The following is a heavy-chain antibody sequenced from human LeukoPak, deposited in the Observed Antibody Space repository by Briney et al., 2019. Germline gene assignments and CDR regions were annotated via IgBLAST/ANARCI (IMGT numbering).Heavy chain of an antibody. CDR2: IYYSGGT. CDR3: ARHFGSTWYSGVAL. Sequence: SETLSLTCTVSNDSISSYYWSWIRQPPGKGLEWIGYIYYSGGTNYNPSLKSRLTTSVDTSQDQFSLKLSSVTAADTALYYCARHFGSTWYSGVALWGQGTLVTVSS. J-gene: IGHJ5*02. CDR1: NDSISSYY. D-gene: IGHD6-13*01. V-gene: IGHV4-59*01.